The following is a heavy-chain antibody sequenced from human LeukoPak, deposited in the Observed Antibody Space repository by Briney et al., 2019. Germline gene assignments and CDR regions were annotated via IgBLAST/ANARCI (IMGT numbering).Heavy chain of an antibody. CDR1: GGSISSYY. V-gene: IGHV4-4*07. J-gene: IGHJ1*01. CDR2: IYTSGST. D-gene: IGHD2-2*01. Sequence: SETLSLTCTVSGGSISSYYWSWIRQPAGKGLEWIGRIYTSGSTNYNPSLKSRVTMSVDTSKNQFSLKLSSVTAADTAVYYCARNEGYCSSTSCPPRGEYFQHWGQGTLVTVSS. CDR3: ARNEGYCSSTSCPPRGEYFQH.